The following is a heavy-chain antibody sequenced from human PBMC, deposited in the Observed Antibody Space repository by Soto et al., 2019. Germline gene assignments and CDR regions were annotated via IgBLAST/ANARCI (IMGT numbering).Heavy chain of an antibody. CDR3: VRGIAMIVAFQGDAPDNYYFDS. J-gene: IGHJ4*02. Sequence: SETLSLTCAVYGGSFSGYFWSWIRQPPGKGLEWIGEVNDGGRANQNPSLKSRVTTSVDTSKNPFSLKLKSVTAADTAIYYCVRGIAMIVAFQGDAPDNYYFDSWGRGTLVTVSS. CDR2: VNDGGRA. CDR1: GGSFSGYF. V-gene: IGHV4-34*01. D-gene: IGHD3-22*01.